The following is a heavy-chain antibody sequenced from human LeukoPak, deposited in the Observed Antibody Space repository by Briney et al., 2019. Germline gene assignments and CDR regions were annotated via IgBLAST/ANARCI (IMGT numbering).Heavy chain of an antibody. CDR1: GGSTSSYY. Sequence: SETLSLTCTVSGGSTSSYYWSWMRQPPGKSLEWIRYIYYSGSPNYNPSLKSRVTMSVDTSKNQFFLKQSSVTAADTAVYYCARDLGGYCSGGSCYSGYYYGMDVWGQGTTVTVSS. CDR3: ARDLGGYCSGGSCYSGYYYGMDV. V-gene: IGHV4-59*01. J-gene: IGHJ6*02. CDR2: IYYSGSP. D-gene: IGHD2-15*01.